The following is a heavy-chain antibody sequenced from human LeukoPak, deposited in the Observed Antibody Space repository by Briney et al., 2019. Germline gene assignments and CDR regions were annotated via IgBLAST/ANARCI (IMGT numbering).Heavy chain of an antibody. CDR1: GYTLTELS. D-gene: IGHD3-9*01. J-gene: IGHJ1*01. Sequence: ASVKVSCKVSGYTLTELSMHWVRQAPGKGLEWMGGFDPEDGETIYAQKFQGRVTMTRDTSTSTVYMELSSLRSEDTAVYYCASGRYFDWSPGPSGQFQHWGQGTLVTVSS. V-gene: IGHV1-24*01. CDR2: FDPEDGET. CDR3: ASGRYFDWSPGPSGQFQH.